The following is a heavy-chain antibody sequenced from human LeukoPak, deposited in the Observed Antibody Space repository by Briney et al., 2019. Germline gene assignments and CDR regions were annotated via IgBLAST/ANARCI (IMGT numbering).Heavy chain of an antibody. D-gene: IGHD5-24*01. Sequence: GASVKVSCKASGYTFTGYYMHWVRQAPGQGLEWMGWINPNSGGTNYAQKFQGRVTMTRDTSISTAYMELRSLRSDDTAVYYCARDTVEMATNDAFDIWGQGTMVTVSS. V-gene: IGHV1-2*02. J-gene: IGHJ3*02. CDR2: INPNSGGT. CDR3: ARDTVEMATNDAFDI. CDR1: GYTFTGYY.